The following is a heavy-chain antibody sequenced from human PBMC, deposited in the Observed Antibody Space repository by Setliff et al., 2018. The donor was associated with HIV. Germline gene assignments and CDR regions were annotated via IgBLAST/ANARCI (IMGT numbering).Heavy chain of an antibody. V-gene: IGHV3-23*01. J-gene: IGHJ3*02. CDR1: GFTFSSDS. D-gene: IGHD3-22*01. Sequence: LRLSCAASGFTFSSDSMNWVRQAPGKGLEWVSVITGSGESTYYADSVKGRFTISRDNSKNTLYLQLNSLRAEDTAIYYCAKGYYYARVEGFDNWGQGKMVTVSS. CDR3: AKGYYYARVEGFDN. CDR2: ITGSGEST.